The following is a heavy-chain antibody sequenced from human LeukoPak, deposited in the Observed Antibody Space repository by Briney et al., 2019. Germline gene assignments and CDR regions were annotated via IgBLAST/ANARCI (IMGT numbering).Heavy chain of an antibody. D-gene: IGHD3-10*01. Sequence: KSSGTLTLTCAASGGSISSSNWWSWVRQPPGKGLEWIGEIYHSGSTNYNPSLKSRVTISADTSKNQFSLKLSSVTAADTAVYYCARRHYGSGNFGYWGQGTLVTVSS. CDR1: GGSISSSNW. J-gene: IGHJ4*02. CDR2: IYHSGST. V-gene: IGHV4-4*02. CDR3: ARRHYGSGNFGY.